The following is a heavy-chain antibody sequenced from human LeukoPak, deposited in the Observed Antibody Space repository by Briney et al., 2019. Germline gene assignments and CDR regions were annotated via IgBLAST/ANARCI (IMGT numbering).Heavy chain of an antibody. CDR2: INDSGST. V-gene: IGHV4-34*01. CDR3: ARGGYYYGSGSQRKIYFDY. J-gene: IGHJ4*02. CDR1: GGSFSGYY. D-gene: IGHD3-10*01. Sequence: PSETLSLTCAVYGGSFSGYYWSWIRRPPGKGLEWIGEINDSGSTNYNPSLKSRVTISVDTSKNQFSLKLSSVTAADTAVYYCARGGYYYGSGSQRKIYFDYWGQGTLVTVSS.